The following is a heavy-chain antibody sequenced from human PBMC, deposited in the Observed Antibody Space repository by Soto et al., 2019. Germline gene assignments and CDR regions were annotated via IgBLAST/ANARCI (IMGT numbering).Heavy chain of an antibody. J-gene: IGHJ6*03. V-gene: IGHV1-18*01. CDR2: ISAYNGNT. CDR3: ARGNWGVFSYYYMYV. Sequence: ASVKVSCKASGYTFTSYGISWVRQAPGQGLEWMGWISAYNGNTNYAQKLQGRVTMTTDTSTSTAYMELRSLRSDDTAVYYCARGNWGVFSYYYMYVWGKGTTVTVSS. D-gene: IGHD7-27*01. CDR1: GYTFTSYG.